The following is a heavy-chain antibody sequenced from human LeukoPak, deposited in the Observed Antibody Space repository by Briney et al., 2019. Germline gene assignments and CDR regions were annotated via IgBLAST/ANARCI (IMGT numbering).Heavy chain of an antibody. CDR2: ITNSGGST. CDR3: VKERRDADDY. V-gene: IGHV3-23*01. J-gene: IGHJ4*02. D-gene: IGHD2-2*01. Sequence: QSGGSLRLSCAASGFTFSSYAMSWVRQAPGKGLEWVSAITNSGGSTTYADSVKGRLTLSRDDSKNTLYLQMNSLRAEDTAVYYCVKERRDADDYWGQGTLVTVSS. CDR1: GFTFSSYA.